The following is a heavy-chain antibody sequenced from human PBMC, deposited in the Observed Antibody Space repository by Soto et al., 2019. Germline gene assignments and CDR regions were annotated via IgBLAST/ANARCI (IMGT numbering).Heavy chain of an antibody. CDR3: VSWVSAHFDY. Sequence: LRLSRAASGFTFDSPYSHGMSWVRQSPGKGTEWVSTISSNGANTHYAESVKGRFTISKDASRNTVHLHMNSLRAEDTATYFCVSWVSAHFDYWGHGTPVTVSS. CDR1: GFTFDSPYSHG. CDR2: ISSNGANT. D-gene: IGHD2-8*01. V-gene: IGHV3-23*01. J-gene: IGHJ4*01.